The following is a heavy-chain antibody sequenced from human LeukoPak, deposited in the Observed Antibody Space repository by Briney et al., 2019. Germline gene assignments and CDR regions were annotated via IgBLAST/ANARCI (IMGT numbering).Heavy chain of an antibody. CDR1: GFTFSSYW. CDR2: ISSSGNTI. V-gene: IGHV3-11*01. Sequence: KAGGSLRLSRAASGFTFSSYWMSWIRQAPGKGLEWVSHISSSGNTIYYADSVRGRFTISRDNAKNSLYLQMNSLRAEDTAVYYCARPKYSSSWQIFDYWGQGTLVTASS. D-gene: IGHD6-13*01. J-gene: IGHJ4*02. CDR3: ARPKYSSSWQIFDY.